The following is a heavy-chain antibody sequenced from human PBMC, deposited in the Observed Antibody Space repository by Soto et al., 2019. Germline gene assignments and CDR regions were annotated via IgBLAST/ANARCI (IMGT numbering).Heavy chain of an antibody. V-gene: IGHV1-18*01. CDR1: GYTFSTYG. Sequence: QVQLVQSGGDVKRTGASVKVSCQTSGYTFSTYGITWVRQAPGQPLEWVGWLSLYSDGTNYAQKSQGIVSMPTYTYTSKAYIDLRSLRSYDTAVYYCARVVLGDEAWFGPWGHGTLVTLSA. D-gene: IGHD2-2*01. J-gene: IGHJ5*02. CDR2: LSLYSDGT. CDR3: ARVVLGDEAWFGP.